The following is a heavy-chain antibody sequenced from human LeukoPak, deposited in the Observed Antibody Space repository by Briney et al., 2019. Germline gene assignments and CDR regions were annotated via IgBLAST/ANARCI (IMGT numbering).Heavy chain of an antibody. CDR2: MNPNSGNT. D-gene: IGHD2-8*01. CDR1: GYTFTSYD. Sequence: GASVKVSCKASGYTFTSYDINWVRQATGQVLEWMGWMNPNSGNTGYAQKFQGRVTMTRNTSISTAYMELSSLRSEDTAVYYCARGSVESSLMETTYYYYGMDVWGQGTTVTVSS. V-gene: IGHV1-8*01. CDR3: ARGSVESSLMETTYYYYGMDV. J-gene: IGHJ6*02.